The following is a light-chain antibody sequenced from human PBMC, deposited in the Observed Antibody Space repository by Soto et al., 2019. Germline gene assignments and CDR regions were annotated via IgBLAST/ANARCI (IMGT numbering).Light chain of an antibody. V-gene: IGKV3-15*01. CDR2: GAS. CDR3: QQYKDWPTT. CDR1: QSVSSN. Sequence: TQSPGTLSLSPGERATLSCRASQSVSSNLAWYQQKPGQAPRLLIYGASTRATGIPARFSGSGAGTDFTLTITSLQSEDFGVYFCQQYKDWPTTFGQGTKVDIK. J-gene: IGKJ1*01.